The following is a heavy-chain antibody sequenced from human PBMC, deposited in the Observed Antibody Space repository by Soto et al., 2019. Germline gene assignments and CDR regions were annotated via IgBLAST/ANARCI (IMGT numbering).Heavy chain of an antibody. V-gene: IGHV4-59*01. CDR2: IYYSGST. Sequence: QVQLQESGPGLVKPSETLSLTCTVSGGSISSYYWSWIRQPPGKGLEWIGYIYYSGSTNYNPSLKSRVTISVDTSKNQFSLKLSSVTAADTAVYYCARSWGSRYYDSSGYWGYFDYWGQGTLVTVSS. D-gene: IGHD3-22*01. CDR3: ARSWGSRYYDSSGYWGYFDY. CDR1: GGSISSYY. J-gene: IGHJ4*02.